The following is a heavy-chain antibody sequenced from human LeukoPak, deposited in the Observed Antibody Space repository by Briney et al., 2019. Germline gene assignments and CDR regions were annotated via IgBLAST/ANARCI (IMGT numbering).Heavy chain of an antibody. CDR1: GGTFSSYA. V-gene: IGHV1-69*04. J-gene: IGHJ6*02. Sequence: ASVKVSCKASGGTFSSYAISWVRQAPGQGLEWMGRIIPILGIANYAQKFQGRVTITADKSTSTAYMELSSLRSEDTAVYYCASLLAPAAIGTNYYYYGMDVRGQGTTVTVSS. CDR3: ASLLAPAAIGTNYYYYGMDV. CDR2: IIPILGIA. D-gene: IGHD2-2*02.